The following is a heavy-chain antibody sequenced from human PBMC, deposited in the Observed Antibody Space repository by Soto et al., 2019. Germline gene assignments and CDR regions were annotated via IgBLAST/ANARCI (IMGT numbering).Heavy chain of an antibody. CDR3: AKPYPGYSSGWPHVDYYGMDV. Sequence: QVQLVQSGAEVKKPGSSVKVSCKASGGTFSSYAISWVRQAPGQGLEWMGGIIPIFGTANYAQKFQGRVTITADGSTGTAYIELSSLRAQDTAVYYCAKPYPGYSSGWPHVDYYGMDVWGQGTPVTVSS. CDR1: GGTFSSYA. CDR2: IIPIFGTA. J-gene: IGHJ6*02. V-gene: IGHV1-69*01. D-gene: IGHD6-19*01.